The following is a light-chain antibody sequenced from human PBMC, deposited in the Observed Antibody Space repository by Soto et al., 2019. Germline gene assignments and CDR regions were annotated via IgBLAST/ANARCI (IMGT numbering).Light chain of an antibody. V-gene: IGLV2-8*01. Sequence: QSALTQPPSASGSPGQSVTIACTGTSSDVGGYNYVAWYQQHPGKAPKLIIFEVTKRPSGVPGRFSGSKSGNTASLTVSGLQAEDEADYYCSSYSGSNNHVFGTGTKVTVL. CDR2: EVT. CDR3: SSYSGSNNHV. J-gene: IGLJ1*01. CDR1: SSDVGGYNY.